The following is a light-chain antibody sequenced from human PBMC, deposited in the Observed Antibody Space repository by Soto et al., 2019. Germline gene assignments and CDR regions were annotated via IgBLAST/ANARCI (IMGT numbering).Light chain of an antibody. V-gene: IGKV1D-16*01. CDR3: QQYNIYTLT. CDR2: VAS. CDR1: QDINSW. J-gene: IGKJ4*01. Sequence: DVQMTQSPSSLSASVGDRVTITCRASQDINSWLAWYQQKPGKAPKSLIYVASSLQTGVPLRFSGSGSGTVFTLTISSLQPEDSATYSCQQYNIYTLTFGGGTKVEIK.